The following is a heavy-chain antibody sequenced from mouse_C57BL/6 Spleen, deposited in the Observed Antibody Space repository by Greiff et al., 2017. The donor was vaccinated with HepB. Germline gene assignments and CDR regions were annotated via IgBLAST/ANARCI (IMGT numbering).Heavy chain of an antibody. CDR3: AREGRGYFDY. V-gene: IGHV2-6*03. CDR1: GFSLTSYG. CDR2: IWSDGST. Sequence: VKLMESGPGLVAPSQSLSITCTVSGFSLTSYGVHWVRQPPGKGLEWLVVIWSDGSTTYNSALKSSLSISKDNSKSQVFLKMNSLQTDDTAMYYCAREGRGYFDYWGQGTTLTVSS. J-gene: IGHJ2*01.